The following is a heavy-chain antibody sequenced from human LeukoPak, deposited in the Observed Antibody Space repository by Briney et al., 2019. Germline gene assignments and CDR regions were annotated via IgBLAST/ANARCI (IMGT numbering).Heavy chain of an antibody. D-gene: IGHD3-16*01. CDR3: ERDFVGVITFGGVETTLDY. V-gene: IGHV1-46*01. CDR2: INPSGGST. J-gene: IGHJ4*02. CDR1: GYTFTSYY. Sequence: ASVKVSCTASGYTFTSYYMHWVRQAPGQGLEWMGIINPSGGSTSYAQTFQGRVTMTRDTSTSTVYRELSSLRSEDTSVYYCERDFVGVITFGGVETTLDYWGQGTLVTVSS.